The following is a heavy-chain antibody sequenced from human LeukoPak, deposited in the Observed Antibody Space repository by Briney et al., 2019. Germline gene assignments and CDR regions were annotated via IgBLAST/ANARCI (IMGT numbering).Heavy chain of an antibody. J-gene: IGHJ5*02. CDR1: GYTFTGYY. Sequence: EASVKVSCKASGYTFTGYYMHWVRQAPGQGLEWMGWINPNSCGTNYAQKFQGRVTMTRDTSLSTAYMELSMLTSDDTAVYYCARDSVLGSGLWFGELLSRRDWFDPWGQGTLVTVSS. V-gene: IGHV1-2*02. CDR3: ARDSVLGSGLWFGELLSRRDWFDP. CDR2: INPNSCGT. D-gene: IGHD3-10*01.